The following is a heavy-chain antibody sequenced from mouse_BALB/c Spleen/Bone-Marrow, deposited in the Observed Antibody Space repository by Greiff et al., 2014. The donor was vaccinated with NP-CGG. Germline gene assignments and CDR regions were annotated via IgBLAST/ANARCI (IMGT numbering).Heavy chain of an antibody. V-gene: IGHV1-54*01. CDR3: ARFGRYYFDY. Sequence: QGQLKESGAELVRPGTAVNVSCKASGYAFTNYLIEWGKQRPGQGLEWIGVINPGSGGANYNEKFKGKATLTADKSSSTAYMQLSSLTSDDSAVYFCARFGRYYFDYWGQGTTLTVSS. CDR2: INPGSGGA. J-gene: IGHJ2*01. CDR1: GYAFTNYL.